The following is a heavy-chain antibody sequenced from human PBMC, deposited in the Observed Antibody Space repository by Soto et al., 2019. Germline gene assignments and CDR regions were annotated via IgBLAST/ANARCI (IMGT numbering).Heavy chain of an antibody. CDR3: ARALFPDVDIYDLEV. J-gene: IGHJ6*02. V-gene: IGHV3-33*01. D-gene: IGHD5-12*01. CDR1: GFTFRDHA. CDR2: IWNDGSNK. Sequence: VGSLRLSCAASGFTFRDHAMHWVRQAPGKGREWLAIIWNDGSNKFYAGSVQGRFTISRDNSKNTVYLQMNTLSAEDTAVYYCARALFPDVDIYDLEVWGQGTTVTVSS.